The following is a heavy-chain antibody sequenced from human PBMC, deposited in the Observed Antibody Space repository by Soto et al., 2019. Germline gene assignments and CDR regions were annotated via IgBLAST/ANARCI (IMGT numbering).Heavy chain of an antibody. V-gene: IGHV4-30-2*01. CDR3: ARAHPGPSPPWDV. CDR1: GGSMSRGGQS. Sequence: SETLSLTCSVSGGSMSRGGQSWSWIRQPPGKGLEWLGFIYYTGSTYYNPSLKRRVTLSVDRSKNQFSLNLTSVTAADTAMYFCARAHPGPSPPWDVWGQVTTVPV. J-gene: IGHJ6*02. D-gene: IGHD3-10*01. CDR2: IYYTGST.